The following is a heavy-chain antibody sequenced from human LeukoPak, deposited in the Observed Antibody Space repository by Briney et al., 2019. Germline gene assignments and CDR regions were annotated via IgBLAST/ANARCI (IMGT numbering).Heavy chain of an antibody. CDR1: GFTFSSYA. V-gene: IGHV3-7*01. D-gene: IGHD6-19*01. Sequence: PGGSLRLSCAASGFTFSSYAMSWVRQAPGKGLEWVANIKQDGSDKYYVDSVKGRFTISRDNAKDSLYLQLNSLRAEDTALYYCARGRYTSGWYPDYFDYWGQGTLVTVSS. J-gene: IGHJ4*02. CDR3: ARGRYTSGWYPDYFDY. CDR2: IKQDGSDK.